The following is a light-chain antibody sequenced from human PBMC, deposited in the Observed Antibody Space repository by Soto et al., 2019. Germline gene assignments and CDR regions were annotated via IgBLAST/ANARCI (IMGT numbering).Light chain of an antibody. J-gene: IGLJ1*01. CDR1: SSNIGSNY. CDR2: SNN. V-gene: IGLV1-47*02. Sequence: VLTHPPSASGTPWQRVTISCSGSSSNIGSNYVYWYQQLPGTAPKLLIYSNNQRPSGVPDRFSGSKSGTSASLAISGLRSEDEADYYCAAWDDSLSGYVFGTGTKVTVL. CDR3: AAWDDSLSGYV.